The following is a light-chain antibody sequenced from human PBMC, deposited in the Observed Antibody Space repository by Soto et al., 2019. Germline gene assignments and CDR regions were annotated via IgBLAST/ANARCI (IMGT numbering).Light chain of an antibody. Sequence: EIVMTQSPATLSVSPGERATLSCRASQSVSSNLAWYQQKPGQAPRLLIYGASTRATGIPARFSGSGSGTEFTLIISSLQSEDFAVYYCQQYNNWTPWTLGQGPQGEVK. CDR2: GAS. CDR1: QSVSSN. V-gene: IGKV3-15*01. CDR3: QQYNNWTPWT. J-gene: IGKJ1*01.